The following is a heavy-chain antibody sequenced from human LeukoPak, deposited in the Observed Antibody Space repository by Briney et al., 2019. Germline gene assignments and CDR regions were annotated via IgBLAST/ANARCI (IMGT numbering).Heavy chain of an antibody. CDR3: ARLGTHFEVWGTGGPFDY. V-gene: IGHV5-51*01. Sequence: GESLKISRKGSGYSFTSYWIGWVRQMPGKGLEWMGIIYPGDSDTRYSPSFQGQVTISADKSISTAYLQWSSLKASDTAMYYCARLGTHFEVWGTGGPFDYWGQGTLVTVSS. CDR1: GYSFTSYW. D-gene: IGHD3-16*01. CDR2: IYPGDSDT. J-gene: IGHJ4*02.